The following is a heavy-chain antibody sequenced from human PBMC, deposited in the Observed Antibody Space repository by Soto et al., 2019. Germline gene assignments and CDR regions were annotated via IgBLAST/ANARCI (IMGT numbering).Heavy chain of an antibody. CDR2: IIPILGIA. J-gene: IGHJ4*01. CDR1: GGTFSSYT. CDR3: ARGSIAVAGRSDY. D-gene: IGHD6-19*01. Sequence: QVQLVQSGAEVKKPGSSVKVSCKASGGTFSSYTISWVRQAPGQGLEWMGRIIPILGIANYAQKFQGRVTITADTPTSTAYMELRSLRSEHTAVYYRARGSIAVAGRSDYWAHGTLVTVSS. V-gene: IGHV1-69*02.